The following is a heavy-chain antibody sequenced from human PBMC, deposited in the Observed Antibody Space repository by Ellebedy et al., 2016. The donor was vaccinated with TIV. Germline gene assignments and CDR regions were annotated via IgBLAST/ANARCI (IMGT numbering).Heavy chain of an antibody. CDR3: AKYSETRSPGDY. CDR2: ISSSSSYI. CDR1: GFTFSSYS. J-gene: IGHJ4*02. Sequence: GESLKISCAASGFTFSSYSMNWVRQAPGKGLEWVSSISSSSSYIYYGDSVKGRFTISRDNAKNMLYLQMNSLRAEDTALYYCAKYSETRSPGDYWGQGTLVTVSS. D-gene: IGHD2-15*01. V-gene: IGHV3-21*04.